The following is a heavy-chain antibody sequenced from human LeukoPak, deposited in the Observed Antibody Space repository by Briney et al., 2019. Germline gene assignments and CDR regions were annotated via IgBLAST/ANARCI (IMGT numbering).Heavy chain of an antibody. CDR2: ISSSGSTI. J-gene: IGHJ4*02. CDR3: ASVKRITIFGVSSPGIDY. D-gene: IGHD3-3*01. V-gene: IGHV3-11*01. CDR1: GFTFSDYY. Sequence: GGSLRLSCAASGFTFSDYYMSWIRQAPGKGLEWVSYISSSGSTIYYADSVKGRFTISRDNAKNSLYLQMNSLRVEDTAVYYCASVKRITIFGVSSPGIDYWGQGTLVTVSS.